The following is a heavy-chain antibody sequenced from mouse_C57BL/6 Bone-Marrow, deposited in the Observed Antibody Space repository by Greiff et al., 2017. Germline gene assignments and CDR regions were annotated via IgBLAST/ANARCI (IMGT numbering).Heavy chain of an antibody. CDR2: INPNYGTT. Sequence: VHVKQSGPELVKPGASVKISCKASGYSFTDYNMNWVKQSNGKSLEWIGVINPNYGTTSYNQKFKGKATLTVDQSSSTAYMQLNSLTSEDSAVYYCARGYDYDDAMDYWGQGTSVTVSS. D-gene: IGHD2-4*01. V-gene: IGHV1-39*01. CDR3: ARGYDYDDAMDY. J-gene: IGHJ4*01. CDR1: GYSFTDYN.